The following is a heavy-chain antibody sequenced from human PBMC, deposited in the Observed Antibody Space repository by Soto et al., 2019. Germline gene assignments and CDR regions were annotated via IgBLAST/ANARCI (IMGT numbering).Heavy chain of an antibody. CDR1: GYTFTGYY. Sequence: GASVKGSCKASGYTFTGYYVHWVREAPGQGLEWMGWINPQTGGTTYAQKFKGRVTLYRDTSINTAYLEMSRLRFDDEAVYFCARERYQVISDGIDVWGQGTTVTVSS. J-gene: IGHJ6*02. CDR3: ARERYQVISDGIDV. CDR2: INPQTGGT. D-gene: IGHD2-2*01. V-gene: IGHV1-2*02.